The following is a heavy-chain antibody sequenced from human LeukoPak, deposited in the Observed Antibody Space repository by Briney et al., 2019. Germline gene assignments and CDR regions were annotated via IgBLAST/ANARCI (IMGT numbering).Heavy chain of an antibody. V-gene: IGHV4-38-2*01. Sequence: SETLSLTCAVSGYSISSGYYWGWIRQPPGKGPEWIGSTYHSGSTYYNPSLKSRVTISVDTSKNQFSLKLSSVTAADTAMYYCASGYDLSYFDYWGQGTLVTVSS. CDR1: GYSISSGYY. J-gene: IGHJ4*02. CDR2: TYHSGST. CDR3: ASGYDLSYFDY. D-gene: IGHD5-12*01.